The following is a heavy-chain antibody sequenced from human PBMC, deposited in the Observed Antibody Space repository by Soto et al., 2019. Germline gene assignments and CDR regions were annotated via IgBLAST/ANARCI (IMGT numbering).Heavy chain of an antibody. D-gene: IGHD2-21*01. J-gene: IGHJ3*01. CDR2: ISAFNGYT. CDR3: ARGRGVVIPAGTPDAFDV. CDR1: GYIFNKYG. Sequence: ASVKVSCKASGYIFNKYGFNWVRQAPGQGLEWMGRISAFNGYTNFAQKFQGRVTLTADTSTNTAYMELSSLRSDDTAIYYCARGRGVVIPAGTPDAFDVWGQGTMVTVSS. V-gene: IGHV1-18*01.